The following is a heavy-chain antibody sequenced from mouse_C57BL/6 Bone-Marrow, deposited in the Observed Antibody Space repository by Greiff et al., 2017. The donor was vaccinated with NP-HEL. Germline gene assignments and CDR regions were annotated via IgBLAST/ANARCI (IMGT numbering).Heavy chain of an antibody. CDR2: IDPSDSYT. Sequence: QVQLQQPGAELVMPGASVKLPCKASGYTFTSYWMHWVKQRPGQGLEWIGEIDPSDSYTNYNQKFKGKSTLTVDKSSSTAYMQLSSLTSEDSAVYYCARERSPYYLAYWGQGTLVTVSA. J-gene: IGHJ3*01. V-gene: IGHV1-69*01. D-gene: IGHD2-10*01. CDR1: GYTFTSYW. CDR3: ARERSPYYLAY.